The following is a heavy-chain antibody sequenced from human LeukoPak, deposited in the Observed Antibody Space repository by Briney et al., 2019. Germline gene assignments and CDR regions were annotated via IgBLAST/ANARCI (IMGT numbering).Heavy chain of an antibody. CDR3: ARDRGSGSRSAFDI. V-gene: IGHV1-2*02. CDR2: INPNSGGT. Sequence: GASVNVSCKASGYTFTGYYLHWVRQAPGQGGEWMGWINPNSGGTNYAQKFQDSVTMTRDTSISTAYMELSRLRSDDTAVYYCARDRGSGSRSAFDIWGQGTMVTVSS. D-gene: IGHD3-22*01. CDR1: GYTFTGYY. J-gene: IGHJ3*02.